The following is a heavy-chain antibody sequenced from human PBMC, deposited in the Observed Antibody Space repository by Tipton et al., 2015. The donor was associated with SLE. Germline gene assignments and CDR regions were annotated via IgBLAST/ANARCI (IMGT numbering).Heavy chain of an antibody. CDR1: GGSFSGYH. V-gene: IGHV4-34*01. CDR3: ARQGFEV. CDR2: VHLVGST. J-gene: IGHJ4*02. Sequence: TLSLTCAVYGGSFSGYHWSWVRQPPGKGLEWIGEVHLVGSTNYNPSLKSRVNISLDTSKNQFFLKLNSVTAADTAQHYCARQGFEVWGQGTLVTVSS.